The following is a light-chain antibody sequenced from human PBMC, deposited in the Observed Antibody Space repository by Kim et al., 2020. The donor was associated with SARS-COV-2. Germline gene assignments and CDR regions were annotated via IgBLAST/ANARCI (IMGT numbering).Light chain of an antibody. CDR3: LHCYTYPWT. J-gene: IGKJ1*01. V-gene: IGKV1-5*03. Sequence: DIQMTQSPSTLSVSVGDRVTITCRASQSISPWLAWYQQKPGKAPKLLIYKASTLESGVPSRFSGGGSGTEFTLTISSLQPDDFATYYCLHCYTYPWTFGQGTKVDIK. CDR1: QSISPW. CDR2: KAS.